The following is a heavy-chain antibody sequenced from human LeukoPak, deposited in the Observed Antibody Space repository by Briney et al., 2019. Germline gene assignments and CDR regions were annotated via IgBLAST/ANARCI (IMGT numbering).Heavy chain of an antibody. Sequence: SETLSLTYTVSGGSISSGDFYWSWIRQPPGKGLEWIGYIYYRGNTSYNPSLRSRLTISVDTSKNQFSLKLNSLTVADTAVYYCARGPSYRNGWGWFDPWGQGTPVSVSS. D-gene: IGHD6-19*01. V-gene: IGHV4-30-4*01. CDR1: GGSISSGDFY. J-gene: IGHJ5*02. CDR2: IYYRGNT. CDR3: ARGPSYRNGWGWFDP.